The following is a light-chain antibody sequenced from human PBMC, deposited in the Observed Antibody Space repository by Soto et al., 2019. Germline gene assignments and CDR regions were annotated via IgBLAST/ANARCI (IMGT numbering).Light chain of an antibody. CDR1: QTISTY. CDR2: DAS. V-gene: IGKV1-39*01. Sequence: IQMTPSKNSLSASVGVRVTITCRASQTISTYWNWYQQKPGKAPRLLIYDASSLLSGVPSRFSGSGSGTDFTLTIASLQPEDFSTYYCQQSDSTPYTVGQGGKVDI. J-gene: IGKJ2*01. CDR3: QQSDSTPYT.